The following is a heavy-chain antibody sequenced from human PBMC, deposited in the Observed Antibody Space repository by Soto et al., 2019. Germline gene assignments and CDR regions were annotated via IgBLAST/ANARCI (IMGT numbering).Heavy chain of an antibody. D-gene: IGHD2-2*01. V-gene: IGHV3-33*01. CDR3: ARDGTGYCSSTSCGAYYMDV. CDR1: GFTFSSYG. J-gene: IGHJ6*03. Sequence: GGSLRLSCAASGFTFSSYGMHWVRQAPGKGLEWVAVIWYDGSNKYYADSVKGRFTISRDNSKNTLYLQMNSLRAEDTAVYYCARDGTGYCSSTSCGAYYMDVWGKGTTVTVSS. CDR2: IWYDGSNK.